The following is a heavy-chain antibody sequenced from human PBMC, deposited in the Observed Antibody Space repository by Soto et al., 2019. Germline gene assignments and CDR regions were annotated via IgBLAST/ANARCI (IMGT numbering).Heavy chain of an antibody. J-gene: IGHJ6*02. CDR1: GYTFSTYA. V-gene: IGHV1-3*01. D-gene: IGHD1-1*01. CDR2: INGGNGHT. CDR3: ARGKGMEENYYYYGMDV. Sequence: QVQVVQSGAEVKKPGASVKVSCKASGYTFSTYALHWVRQAPGQGLEWMGWINGGNGHTRYSQKFMDRVTISRDTHASTAYMELSGLRSEDTAVYYCARGKGMEENYYYYGMDVWGQGTTVTVSS.